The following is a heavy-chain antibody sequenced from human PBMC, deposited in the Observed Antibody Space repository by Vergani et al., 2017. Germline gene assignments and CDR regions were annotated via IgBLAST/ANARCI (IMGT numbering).Heavy chain of an antibody. Sequence: QVQLVQSGAEVKKPGSSVKVSCKASGGTFSSYTISWVRQAPGQGLEWMGRIIPILGIANYAQKFQGRVTITADKSTSTAYMELSSLRSEDTAVYYCAGDGDCSITSCYYFDYWGQGSLVTVSS. J-gene: IGHJ4*02. V-gene: IGHV1-69*08. CDR2: IIPILGIA. D-gene: IGHD2-2*01. CDR1: GGTFSSYT. CDR3: AGDGDCSITSCYYFDY.